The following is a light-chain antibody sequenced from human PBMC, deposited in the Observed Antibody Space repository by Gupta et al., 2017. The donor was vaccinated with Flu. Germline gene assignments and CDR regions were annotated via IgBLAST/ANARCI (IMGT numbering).Light chain of an antibody. CDR1: QGLSSNY. Sequence: IVLTQSPGTLSLSPGERATLSCRASQGLSSNYLACHQQKPGQAPRLLNYGGSNRATGITDWVGGSGSGKDLTRTSSRLEAEDVAVYYCQKYGSAHRTFGQGTKLEMK. J-gene: IGKJ1*01. CDR3: QKYGSAHRT. CDR2: GGS. V-gene: IGKV3-20*01.